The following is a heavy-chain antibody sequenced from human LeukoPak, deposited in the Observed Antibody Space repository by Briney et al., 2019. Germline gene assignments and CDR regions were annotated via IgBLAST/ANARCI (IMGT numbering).Heavy chain of an antibody. D-gene: IGHD3-22*01. J-gene: IGHJ4*02. Sequence: ASVKVSCKASGGTFSSYAISWVRQAPGQGLEWMGGIIPIFGTANYAQKFQGRVTITADESTSTAYMELSSLRSEDTAVYYCARDLEGYYDSSGYSPPNYWGQGTLVTVSS. CDR3: ARDLEGYYDSSGYSPPNY. CDR1: GGTFSSYA. CDR2: IIPIFGTA. V-gene: IGHV1-69*13.